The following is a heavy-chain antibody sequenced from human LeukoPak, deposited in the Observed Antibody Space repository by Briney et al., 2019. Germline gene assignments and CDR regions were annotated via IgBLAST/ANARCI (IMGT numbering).Heavy chain of an antibody. J-gene: IGHJ4*02. CDR3: ARTSGRGSVDPGTSGYVDS. Sequence: SETLSLTCTVSGGSISSSGYYWGGIRQPPGKGLEWIGSVYYSGNTYYKSSLESRVTISVDTSNNRFSLKLNSVTAADTGTYYCARTSGRGSVDPGTSGYVDSWGQGSLVTVSS. CDR1: GGSISSSGYY. D-gene: IGHD3-22*01. CDR2: VYYSGNT. V-gene: IGHV4-39*01.